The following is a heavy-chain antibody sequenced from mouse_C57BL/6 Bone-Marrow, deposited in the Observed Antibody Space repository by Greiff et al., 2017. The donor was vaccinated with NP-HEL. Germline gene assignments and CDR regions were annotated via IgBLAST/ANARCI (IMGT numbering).Heavy chain of an antibody. J-gene: IGHJ4*01. D-gene: IGHD2-2*01. CDR1: GYTFTSYT. V-gene: IGHV1-4*01. CDR3: ARGEIYYGYDGYYAMDY. CDR2: INPSSGYT. Sequence: QVQLQQSGAELARPGASVKMSCKASGYTFTSYTMHWVKQRPGQGLEWIGYINPSSGYTKYNQKFKDKATLTADKSSSTAYMQLSSLTSEDSAVYYCARGEIYYGYDGYYAMDYWGQGTSVTVSS.